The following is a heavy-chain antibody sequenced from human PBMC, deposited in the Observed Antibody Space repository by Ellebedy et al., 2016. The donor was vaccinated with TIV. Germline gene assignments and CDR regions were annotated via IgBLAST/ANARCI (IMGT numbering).Heavy chain of an antibody. CDR2: ISGVGSSTT. J-gene: IGHJ4*02. D-gene: IGHD6-13*01. Sequence: PGGSLRLSCVASGFTFSNYAMGWVRQAPGKGLDWVSAISGVGSSTTHYADSVKGRFFISRDNSKNTLYLQMNSLRAEDTAVYYCAREVWYPASWGQGTLVTVSS. CDR1: GFTFSNYA. V-gene: IGHV3-23*01. CDR3: AREVWYPAS.